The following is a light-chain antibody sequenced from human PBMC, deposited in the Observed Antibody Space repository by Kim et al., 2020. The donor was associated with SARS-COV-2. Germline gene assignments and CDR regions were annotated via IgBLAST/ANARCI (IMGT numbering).Light chain of an antibody. CDR3: QQYGSSPPLYT. Sequence: EIVLTQSPGTLSLSPGERATLSCRASQSGSSSYLAWYQQKPGQAPRLLIYGASSRATGIPDRFSGSGSGTDFTLTISRLEPEDFAVYYCQQYGSSPPLYTFGQGTKLEI. CDR2: GAS. CDR1: QSGSSSY. J-gene: IGKJ2*01. V-gene: IGKV3-20*01.